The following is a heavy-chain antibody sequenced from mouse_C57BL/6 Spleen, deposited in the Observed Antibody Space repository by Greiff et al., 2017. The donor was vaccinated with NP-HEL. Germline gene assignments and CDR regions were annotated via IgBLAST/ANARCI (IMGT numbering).Heavy chain of an antibody. V-gene: IGHV5-17*01. CDR1: GFTFSDYG. CDR3: ARLQSYAMDY. Sequence: EVKLMESGGGLVKPGGSLKLSCAASGFTFSDYGMHWVRQAPEKGLEWVAYISSGSSTIYYADTVKGRFTISRDNAKNTLFLQMTSLRSEDTAMYYCARLQSYAMDYWGQGTSVTVSS. J-gene: IGHJ4*01. CDR2: ISSGSSTI. D-gene: IGHD6-1*01.